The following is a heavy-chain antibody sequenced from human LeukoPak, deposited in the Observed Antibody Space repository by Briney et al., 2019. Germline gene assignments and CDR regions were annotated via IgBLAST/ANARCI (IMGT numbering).Heavy chain of an antibody. V-gene: IGHV1-8*01. D-gene: IGHD2-15*01. CDR1: GYTFTSFD. Sequence: ASVKVSCKASGYTFTSFDINWVRQAPGQGPEWVGWMNPNSGNTGYAQKFQGRVTMTRNTSRSTAYTELSILRSEDTAVYYCARGPSAYCSGGSCYSGTAWFDPWGQGTLVTVSS. J-gene: IGHJ5*02. CDR3: ARGPSAYCSGGSCYSGTAWFDP. CDR2: MNPNSGNT.